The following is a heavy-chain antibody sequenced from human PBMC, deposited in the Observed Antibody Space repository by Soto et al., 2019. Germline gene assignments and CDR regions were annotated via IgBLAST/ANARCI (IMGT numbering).Heavy chain of an antibody. J-gene: IGHJ5*02. D-gene: IGHD3-10*01. Sequence: EVQLVESGGDVVWPGGSLRLSCAASGFSFEDYGMSWVRQVPGKGLEWVSNINWNGDRTGYADSVKGRFTISRDNAKNSLFLQMKSLRPEDTALYYCAREAAAGSYYKPFDAWGQGTLVTVSS. CDR3: AREAAAGSYYKPFDA. CDR2: INWNGDRT. V-gene: IGHV3-20*04. CDR1: GFSFEDYG.